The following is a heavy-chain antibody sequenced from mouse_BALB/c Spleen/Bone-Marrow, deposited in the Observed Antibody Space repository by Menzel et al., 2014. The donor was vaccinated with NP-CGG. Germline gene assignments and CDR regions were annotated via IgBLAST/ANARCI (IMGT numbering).Heavy chain of an antibody. CDR1: GYTFTSYW. Sequence: QVQLQQSGAELVKPGPSVKMSCKASGYTFTSYWINWVKQRPGQGLEWIGDIYPGRGITNYNEKFKSKATLTLDTSSSTGYMQLSSLTSEDSAVYYCSSSFITTAYYAMDYWGQGTSVTVSS. J-gene: IGHJ4*01. D-gene: IGHD1-2*01. CDR2: IYPGRGIT. V-gene: IGHV1-55*01. CDR3: SSSFITTAYYAMDY.